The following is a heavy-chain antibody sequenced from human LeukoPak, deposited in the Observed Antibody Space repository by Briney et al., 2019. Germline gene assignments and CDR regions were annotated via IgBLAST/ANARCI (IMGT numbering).Heavy chain of an antibody. D-gene: IGHD4-17*01. J-gene: IGHJ4*02. CDR1: GGSISSSNW. CDR3: ARGLAGTLSTVTNFDY. CDR2: INHSGST. V-gene: IGHV4-4*02. Sequence: PSETLSLTCAVSGGSISSSNWWSWVRQPPGKGLEWIGEINHSGSTNYNPSLKSRVTISVDTSKNQFSLKLNSVTAADTAVYYCARGLAGTLSTVTNFDYWGQGTLVTVSS.